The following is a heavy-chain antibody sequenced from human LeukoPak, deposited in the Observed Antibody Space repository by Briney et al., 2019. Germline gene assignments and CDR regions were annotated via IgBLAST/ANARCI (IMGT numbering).Heavy chain of an antibody. CDR2: IRSKAYGGTT. V-gene: IGHV3-49*04. D-gene: IGHD2-21*02. J-gene: IGHJ3*02. Sequence: GSLRLSCTASGFTFGDYAMSWVRQAPGKGLGWVGFIRSKAYGGTTEYAASVKGRFTISRDDSKSIAYLQMNSLKTEDTAVYYCTREGAYCGGDCYNDAFDIWGQGTMVTVSS. CDR1: GFTFGDYA. CDR3: TREGAYCGGDCYNDAFDI.